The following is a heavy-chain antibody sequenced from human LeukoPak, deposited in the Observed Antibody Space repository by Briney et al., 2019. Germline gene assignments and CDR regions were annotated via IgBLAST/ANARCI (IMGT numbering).Heavy chain of an antibody. Sequence: GGSLRLSCAASGFTFDDYAMHWVRQAPGKGLEWVSLISWDGGSTYYADSVKGRFTISRDNSKNSLYLQMNSLRAEDTALYYCAKDMGELRDWNRGVDYWGQGTLVTVSS. CDR1: GFTFDDYA. D-gene: IGHD1/OR15-1a*01. J-gene: IGHJ4*02. CDR2: ISWDGGST. V-gene: IGHV3-43D*03. CDR3: AKDMGELRDWNRGVDY.